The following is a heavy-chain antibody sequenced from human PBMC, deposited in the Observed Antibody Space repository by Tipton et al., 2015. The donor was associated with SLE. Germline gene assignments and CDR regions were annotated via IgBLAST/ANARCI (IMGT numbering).Heavy chain of an antibody. Sequence: TLSLTCTVSGGSINSYYWSWIRQPPGKGLEWIGYIYYSGSTNYNPSLKSRVTISVDTSKDQFSLKLSSVTTADTAVYYCARDSPGDFDWFDAFDIWGQGTMATVSS. CDR3: ARDSPGDFDWFDAFDI. CDR2: IYYSGST. CDR1: GGSINSYY. D-gene: IGHD3-9*01. J-gene: IGHJ3*02. V-gene: IGHV4-59*13.